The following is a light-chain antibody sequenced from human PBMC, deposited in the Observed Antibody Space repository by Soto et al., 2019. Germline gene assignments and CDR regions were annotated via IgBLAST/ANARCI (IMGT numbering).Light chain of an antibody. V-gene: IGLV2-14*01. CDR3: SSYTSSSTLVV. J-gene: IGLJ2*01. Sequence: QSALTQPASVSGSPGQSITNSCTGTSSDVGGYNYVSWYQQHPGKAPKLMICEVSNRPSGVSNRFSGSKSGNTASLTISGLQAEDEADYYCSSYTSSSTLVVFGGGTKLTVL. CDR1: SSDVGGYNY. CDR2: EVS.